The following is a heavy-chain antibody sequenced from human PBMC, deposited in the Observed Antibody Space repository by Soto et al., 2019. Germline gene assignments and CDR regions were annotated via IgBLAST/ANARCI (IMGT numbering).Heavy chain of an antibody. J-gene: IGHJ5*02. D-gene: IGHD4-17*01. CDR3: ARAPDSGALGRWFDP. CDR2: MNPNSGHT. CDR1: GYSFTSFD. V-gene: IGHV1-8*01. Sequence: ASVKVSCKASGYSFTSFDINWVRQVTGQGLEWMGWMNPNSGHTGYAQKFQGRVTMTRNTSISTAYLELSSLKSEDTAVYYCARAPDSGALGRWFDPWGQGTLVTVSS.